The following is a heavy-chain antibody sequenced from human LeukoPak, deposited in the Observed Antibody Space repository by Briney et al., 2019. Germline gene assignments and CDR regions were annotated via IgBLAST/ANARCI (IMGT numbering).Heavy chain of an antibody. CDR1: GGSISSYY. CDR3: AGSRGSYVYYYYGMDV. Sequence: SETLSLTCTVSGGSISSYYWSWIRQPPGKGLEWIGNIYYSGSTNYNPSLKSRVTISVDTSKNQFSLKLSSVTAADTAVYYCAGSRGSYVYYYYGMDVWGQGTTVTVSS. J-gene: IGHJ6*02. V-gene: IGHV4-59*01. CDR2: IYYSGST. D-gene: IGHD1-26*01.